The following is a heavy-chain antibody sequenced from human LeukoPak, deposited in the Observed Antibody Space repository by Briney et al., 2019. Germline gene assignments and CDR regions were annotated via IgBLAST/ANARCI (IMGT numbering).Heavy chain of an antibody. J-gene: IGHJ4*02. V-gene: IGHV4-59*12. D-gene: IGHD2-21*01. Sequence: ASETLSLTCTVSGGSISSYYWSWIRQPPGKGLECIGYIYYSGNTNYNPSLKSRVTISVDMSKNQFSLKLSSVTAADTAVYYCAREIGFAGDYWGQGTLVTVSS. CDR1: GGSISSYY. CDR3: AREIGFAGDY. CDR2: IYYSGNT.